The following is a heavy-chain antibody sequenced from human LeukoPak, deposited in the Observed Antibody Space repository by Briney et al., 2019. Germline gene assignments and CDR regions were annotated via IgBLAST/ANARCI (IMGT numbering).Heavy chain of an antibody. V-gene: IGHV3-33*01. CDR2: IWYDGSNK. Sequence: PGGSLRLSCAAPGFTFSSYGMHWVRQAPGKGLEWVAVIWYDGSNKYYADSVKGRFTISRDNSKNTLYLQMNSLRAEDTAVYYCATETIGRHYDYWGQGTLLTVSS. CDR3: ATETIGRHYDY. J-gene: IGHJ4*02. D-gene: IGHD1-14*01. CDR1: GFTFSSYG.